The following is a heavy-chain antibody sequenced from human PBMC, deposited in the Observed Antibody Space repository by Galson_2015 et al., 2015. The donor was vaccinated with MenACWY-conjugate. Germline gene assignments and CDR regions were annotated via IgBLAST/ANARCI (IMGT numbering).Heavy chain of an antibody. J-gene: IGHJ4*02. CDR2: IKQDGSEK. CDR1: GYTFTTYW. CDR3: ARDSGLVVAAHTFDS. V-gene: IGHV3-7*01. D-gene: IGHD2-15*01. Sequence: SLRLSCAVSGYTFTTYWMTWVRQAPGKGLEWVANIKQDGSEKYYVDSVKGRFTISRDNAKNTLFLHMNGLKFEDSAVYYCARDSGLVVAAHTFDSWGQGTLVTVSS.